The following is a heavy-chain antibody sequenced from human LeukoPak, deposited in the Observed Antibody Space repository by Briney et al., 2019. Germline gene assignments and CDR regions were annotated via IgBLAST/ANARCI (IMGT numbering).Heavy chain of an antibody. CDR1: GFTFSSYG. CDR3: AKTSLTYYYDSSGYYEYYFDY. V-gene: IGHV3-30*02. Sequence: GGSLRLSCAASGFTFSSYGMHWVRQAPSKGLEWVAFIRYDGSNKYYADSVKGRFTISRDNSKNTLYLQMNSLRAEDTAVYYCAKTSLTYYYDSSGYYEYYFDYWGQGTLVTVSS. D-gene: IGHD3-22*01. J-gene: IGHJ4*02. CDR2: IRYDGSNK.